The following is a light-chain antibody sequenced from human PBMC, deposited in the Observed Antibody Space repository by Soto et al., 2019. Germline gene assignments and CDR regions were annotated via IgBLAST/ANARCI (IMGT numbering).Light chain of an antibody. CDR1: QSVNTY. CDR3: QQGYSNPWT. CDR2: AAS. J-gene: IGKJ1*01. Sequence: DIQMTQSPSSLSASVGDRVTITCRASQSVNTYLHWYQQKAGQAPKLLIYAASNLQSGVPSRFSGRGSGTDFTLTVESLHPEDFATYYCQQGYSNPWTFGQGTKVDIK. V-gene: IGKV1-39*01.